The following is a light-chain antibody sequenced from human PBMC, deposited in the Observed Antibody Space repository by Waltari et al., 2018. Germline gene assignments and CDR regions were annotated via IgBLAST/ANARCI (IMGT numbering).Light chain of an antibody. CDR1: SGHTINA. CDR3: QTWDSGIWV. Sequence: QPVLTQSPSASASLGASVKITCTLSSGHTINAIAWHQQKQGEAPLLLMRLHSDGSHDTGDGIPDRFSGSTSGAERYLIISNLQSEDEADYYCQTWDSGIWVFGGGTRLTVL. J-gene: IGLJ3*02. CDR2: LHSDGSH. V-gene: IGLV4-69*01.